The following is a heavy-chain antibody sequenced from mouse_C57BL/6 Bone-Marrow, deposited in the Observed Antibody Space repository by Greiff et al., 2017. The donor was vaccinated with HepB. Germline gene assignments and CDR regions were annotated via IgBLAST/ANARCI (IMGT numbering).Heavy chain of an antibody. CDR1: GYTFTSYG. CDR2: IDPEDGET. V-gene: IGHV14-2*01. D-gene: IGHD2-2*01. J-gene: IGHJ2*01. CDR3: ARGGLRKFDY. Sequence: VQLQQSGAELARPGASVKLSCKASGYTFTSYGISWVKQRTGQGLEWIGRIDPEDGETKYAPKFQGKATITADTSSNTAYLQLSSLTSEDTAVYYCARGGLRKFDYWGQGTTLTVSS.